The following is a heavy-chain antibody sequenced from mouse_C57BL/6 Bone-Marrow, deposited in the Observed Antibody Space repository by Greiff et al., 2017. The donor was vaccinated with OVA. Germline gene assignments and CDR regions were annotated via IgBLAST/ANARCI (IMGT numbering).Heavy chain of an antibody. CDR1: GYTFTSYW. CDR2: IDPSDSET. J-gene: IGHJ1*03. CDR3: ARMPYGKLDWYVDV. Sequence: QVQLQQPGAELVRPGSSVKLSCKASGYTFTSYWMHWVKQRPIQGLEWIGNIDPSDSETHYNQKFKDKATLTVDKSSSSAYMQLSSLTSEDSAVYDCARMPYGKLDWYVDVWGTGTTVTVSS. D-gene: IGHD1-1*01. V-gene: IGHV1-52*01.